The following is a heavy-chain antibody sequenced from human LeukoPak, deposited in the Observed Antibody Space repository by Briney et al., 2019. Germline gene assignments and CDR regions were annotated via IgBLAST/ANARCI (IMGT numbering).Heavy chain of an antibody. Sequence: PGGSLRLSCAASGFTFSSYWMHWVRQAPGKGLVWVSRINTDGSSTSYADSVKGRFTISRDNAKNTLYLQMNSLRAEDTDVYYCARDLEGGAFDIWGHGTMVTVSS. V-gene: IGHV3-74*01. CDR1: GFTFSSYW. D-gene: IGHD3-3*01. J-gene: IGHJ3*02. CDR2: INTDGSST. CDR3: ARDLEGGAFDI.